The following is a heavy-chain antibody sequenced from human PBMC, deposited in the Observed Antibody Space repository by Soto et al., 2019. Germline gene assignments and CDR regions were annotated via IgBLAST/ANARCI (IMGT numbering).Heavy chain of an antibody. V-gene: IGHV3-33*01. CDR3: GRERPSNFRRDFES. CDR1: GFSFSKQN. D-gene: IGHD3-10*01. J-gene: IGHJ4*02. CDR2: IYYDGSDK. Sequence: QVQLVESGGGVVQPGRSLRLSCAASGFSFSKQNMHWDRQAPGKGLGWLAVIYYDGSDKYYADFVKGRFTISRDNSKDTLFLQLNRLRPDDTAVYCFGRERPSNFRRDFESWGPGTLVTVSS.